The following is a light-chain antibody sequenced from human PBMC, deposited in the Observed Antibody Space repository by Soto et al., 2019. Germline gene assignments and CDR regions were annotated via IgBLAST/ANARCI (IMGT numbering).Light chain of an antibody. CDR2: LGS. V-gene: IGKV2-28*01. CDR1: QSLLHSNGYNY. CDR3: MQDLQIPHSA. J-gene: IGKJ3*01. Sequence: DIVMTQSPLSLPVTPGEPASISCRSSQSLLHSNGYNYLDWYLQKPGQSPQLLIYLGSNRASGVPDRFSGSGSGTDFTLKISRVEAEDVGVYYCMQDLQIPHSALGHGTKVDLQ.